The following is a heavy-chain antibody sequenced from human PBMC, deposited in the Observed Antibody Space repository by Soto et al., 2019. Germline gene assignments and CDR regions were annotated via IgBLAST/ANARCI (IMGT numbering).Heavy chain of an antibody. CDR2: ISPILCIA. J-gene: IGHJ4*01. V-gene: IGHV1-69*02. D-gene: IGHD2-21*02. CDR1: GGTFRSST. Sequence: QVQLVQSGAEVKKPGSSVKVSCKASGGTFRSSTISWLRQAPGQGLEWMGRISPILCIANYAQKFKGRVTITADKYTSTAYMELSSVISDDTAVYYCARSSVGGDHIDYWGNGTLVTVSS. CDR3: ARSSVGGDHIDY.